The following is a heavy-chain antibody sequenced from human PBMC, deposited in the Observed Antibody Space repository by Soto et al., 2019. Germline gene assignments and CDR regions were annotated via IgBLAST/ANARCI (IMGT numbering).Heavy chain of an antibody. J-gene: IGHJ6*02. D-gene: IGHD2-2*01. CDR2: ISSSSSYI. V-gene: IGHV3-21*01. CDR1: GFTFSSYS. Sequence: PGGSLRLSCAASGFTFSSYSMNWVRQAPGKGLEWVSSISSSSSYIYYADSVKGRFTISRDNAKNSLYLQMNSLRAEDTAVYYCARDLSRLNCSSTSCYHYYYYGMDVWGQGTTVTVSS. CDR3: ARDLSRLNCSSTSCYHYYYYGMDV.